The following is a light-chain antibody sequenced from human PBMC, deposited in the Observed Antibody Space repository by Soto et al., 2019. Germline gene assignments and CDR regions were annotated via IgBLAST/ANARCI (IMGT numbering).Light chain of an antibody. Sequence: QSVLTQPPSVSGAPGQRVIISCTGSSSNIGAGYDVHWYQQLPGTAPKLLIYGNSNRPSGVPDRFSGSKSGTSASLAITGPQAEDQADYNCQSYDSSLSGCVFGGGTKVTVL. CDR2: GNS. CDR3: QSYDSSLSGCV. V-gene: IGLV1-40*01. CDR1: SSNIGAGYD. J-gene: IGLJ3*02.